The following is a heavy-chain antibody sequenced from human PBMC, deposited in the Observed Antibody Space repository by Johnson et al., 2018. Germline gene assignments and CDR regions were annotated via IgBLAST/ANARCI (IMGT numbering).Heavy chain of an antibody. D-gene: IGHD4-17*01. J-gene: IGHJ3*01. CDR1: GFSVSGDY. Sequence: VQLVQSGGGLVQPGGSLKLSCAASGFSVSGDYMNWVRQAPGKGLEWVSVIYSEGSTHYVDSVKGRFTDSRDISKNTLYLQMSSLRVEDAVVYFCAGTTRGSFDPWGQGTMVSV. V-gene: IGHV3-66*02. CDR2: IYSEGST. CDR3: AGTTRGSFDP.